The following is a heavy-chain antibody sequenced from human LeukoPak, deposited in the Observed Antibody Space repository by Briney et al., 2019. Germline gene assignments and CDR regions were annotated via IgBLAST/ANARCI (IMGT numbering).Heavy chain of an antibody. J-gene: IGHJ6*04. Sequence: SETLSLTCTVSGGSVSSGSYYWSWIRQPPGKGLEWIGDIYYSGSTNYNPSLKSRVTISVDTSKNQFSLQLSSVTAADTAVYYCASTSVLRYFDSPNYGMDVWGKGTTVTVSS. CDR2: IYYSGST. D-gene: IGHD3-9*01. V-gene: IGHV4-61*01. CDR3: ASTSVLRYFDSPNYGMDV. CDR1: GGSVSSGSYY.